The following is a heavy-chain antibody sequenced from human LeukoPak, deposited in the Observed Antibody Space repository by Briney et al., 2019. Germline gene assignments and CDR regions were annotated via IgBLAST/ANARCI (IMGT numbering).Heavy chain of an antibody. CDR1: GFTFTNAW. CDR2: IKSKTDGETT. Sequence: GGSLRLSCVDSGFTFTNAWMSWVRQAPGKGLEWIGRIKSKTDGETTNYAEPVRGRFTISRDDSKSAVYLQMNSLKIEDTAVYYCTTDLGTYYHGSQRLIPIDYWGQGTLVTVSS. V-gene: IGHV3-15*01. J-gene: IGHJ4*02. CDR3: TTDLGTYYHGSQRLIPIDY. D-gene: IGHD3-10*01.